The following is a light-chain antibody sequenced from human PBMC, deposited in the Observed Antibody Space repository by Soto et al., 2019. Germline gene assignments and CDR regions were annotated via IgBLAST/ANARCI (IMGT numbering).Light chain of an antibody. CDR3: QQYNNWPPIT. V-gene: IGKV3D-15*01. Sequence: EIILTQSADTLSLSPGERATVTCRASQSVTNYIAWYQLRPGQAPRLLIYDASTRATGVPARFSGSRSGTEFTLTISSLHSEDFAVYYCQQYNNWPPITFGQGTRLEI. CDR1: QSVTNY. J-gene: IGKJ5*01. CDR2: DAS.